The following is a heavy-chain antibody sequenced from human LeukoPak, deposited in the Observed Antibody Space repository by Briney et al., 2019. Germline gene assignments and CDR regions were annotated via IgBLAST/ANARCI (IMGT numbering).Heavy chain of an antibody. D-gene: IGHD6-13*01. CDR2: VYTSGTA. J-gene: IGHJ4*02. Sequence: SETLFLTCSVSDDSISNYYWSWIRQSPGKGLEWIGYVYTSGTAKYNPSLKSRVTISVDTSNNQFSLRLTSVTAADTAVYYCTRDGFLIAGSRFDDWGQGTLVTVTS. CDR1: DDSISNYY. CDR3: TRDGFLIAGSRFDD. V-gene: IGHV4-4*09.